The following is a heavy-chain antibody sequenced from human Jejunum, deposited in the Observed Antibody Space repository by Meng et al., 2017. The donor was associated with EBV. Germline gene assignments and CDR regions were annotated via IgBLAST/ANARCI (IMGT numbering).Heavy chain of an antibody. CDR3: ARGAYFDY. CDR1: GGSISSGGYS. J-gene: IGHJ4*02. CDR2: IYYSGSA. Sequence: RQLQGSGSGLVKPSETLSLTCAVSGGSISSGGYSWHWIRQPPGKGLQWIGYIYYSGSAFYNPSLKSRVTLSVDRSKNQFSLNLSSVTAADTAVYYCARGAYFDYWGQGTPVTVSS. V-gene: IGHV4-30-2*01.